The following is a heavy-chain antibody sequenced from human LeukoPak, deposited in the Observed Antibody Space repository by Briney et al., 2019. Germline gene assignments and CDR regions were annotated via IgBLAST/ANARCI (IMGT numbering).Heavy chain of an antibody. V-gene: IGHV3-30*04. CDR1: GFTFSSYA. J-gene: IGHJ4*02. Sequence: PGGSLRLSCADSGFTFSSYAMHWVRQAPGKGLEWVAVISYDGSNKYYADSVKGRFTISRDNSKNTLYLQMNSLRAEDTAVYYCARGPLLLWFGELLSPFDYWGQGTLVTVSS. CDR3: ARGPLLLWFGELLSPFDY. CDR2: ISYDGSNK. D-gene: IGHD3-10*01.